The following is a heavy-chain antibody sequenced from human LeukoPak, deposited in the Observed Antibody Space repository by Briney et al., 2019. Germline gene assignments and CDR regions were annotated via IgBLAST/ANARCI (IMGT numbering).Heavy chain of an antibody. CDR2: IHSGGNT. V-gene: IGHV3-66*01. D-gene: IGHD2-21*02. Sequence: PGGSLRLSCTASGFAVSSNYINWVRQAPGNGLEWVSVIHSGGNTYYAHSVKDRFTISRDNSKNTVYLQMNSLRAEDTALYYCARERDGYCGGDCYYYYGMDVWGQGTTVTVSS. CDR1: GFAVSSNY. J-gene: IGHJ6*02. CDR3: ARERDGYCGGDCYYYYGMDV.